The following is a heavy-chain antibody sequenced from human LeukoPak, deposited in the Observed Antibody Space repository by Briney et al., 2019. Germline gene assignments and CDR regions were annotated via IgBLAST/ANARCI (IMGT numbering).Heavy chain of an antibody. V-gene: IGHV3-30-3*01. D-gene: IGHD5-18*01. CDR3: ARQGYSYGDFDY. CDR2: ISYDGSSK. J-gene: IGHJ4*02. Sequence: PGGSLRLSCSASGFPFSTYAMHWVRQAPGKGLEWVAVISYDGSSKYYADSVKGRFTISRDNSKNTLYLQMNSLRAEDTAVYYCARQGYSYGDFDYWGQGTLVTVSS. CDR1: GFPFSTYA.